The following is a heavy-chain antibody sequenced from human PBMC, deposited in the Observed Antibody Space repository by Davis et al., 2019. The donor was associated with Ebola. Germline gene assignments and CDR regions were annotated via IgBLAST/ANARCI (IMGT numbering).Heavy chain of an antibody. Sequence: GESLKISCAASGFTFSSYWMSWARQAPGKGLEWVGRFKSKPDGGTTDYAAPVKGRFTISRDDSKNTLYLQMNSLKTEDTAVYYCTTGRGDCLDYWGQGTLVTVSS. CDR1: GFTFSSYW. D-gene: IGHD2-21*01. J-gene: IGHJ4*02. V-gene: IGHV3-15*01. CDR3: TTGRGDCLDY. CDR2: FKSKPDGGTT.